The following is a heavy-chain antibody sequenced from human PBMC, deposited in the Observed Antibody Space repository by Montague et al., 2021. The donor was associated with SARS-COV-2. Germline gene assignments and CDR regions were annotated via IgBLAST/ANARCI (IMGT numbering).Heavy chain of an antibody. D-gene: IGHD3-22*01. CDR1: GGSISSGGYY. J-gene: IGHJ3*02. CDR2: IYYSGST. V-gene: IGHV4-31*03. CDR3: ARAGTITMIVVVIDAFDI. Sequence: TLSLTCTVSGGSISSGGYYWSWIRQYPGKGLEWIGYIYYSGSTYYNPSLKSRVTISVDTSKNQFPLKLSSVTAADTAVYYCARAGTITMIVVVIDAFDIWGQGTMVTVSS.